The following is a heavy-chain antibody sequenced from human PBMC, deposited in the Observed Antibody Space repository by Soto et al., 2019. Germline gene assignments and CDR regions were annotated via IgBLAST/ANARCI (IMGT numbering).Heavy chain of an antibody. CDR2: VIPIFGKP. CDR3: ASERDYYCAMDV. Sequence: QVQLVQSGAEVKKSGSPVKVSCTASGGTFSSYSINWVRQAPGQGLEWMGGVIPIFGKPTYAQKFQGRVTVTAGKSTSTADMELTSLRCEDTAVYYCASERDYYCAMDVWGQGTAVTVS. CDR1: GGTFSSYS. J-gene: IGHJ6*02. V-gene: IGHV1-69*06.